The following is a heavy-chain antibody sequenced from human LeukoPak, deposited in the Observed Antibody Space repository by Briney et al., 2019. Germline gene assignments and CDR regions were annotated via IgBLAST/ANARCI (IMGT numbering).Heavy chain of an antibody. V-gene: IGHV3-23*01. CDR2: VSGSGGST. CDR3: AKVGSSWYIYTYYLDY. D-gene: IGHD6-13*01. CDR1: GFTFSSYA. Sequence: GGTLRLSCAASGFTFSSYAMSWVRQAPGKGLERVSAVSGSGGSTYYADSVKGRFTISRDNSKNTLYLQMNSLRAEDTAVYYCAKVGSSWYIYTYYLDYWGQGTLVTVSS. J-gene: IGHJ4*02.